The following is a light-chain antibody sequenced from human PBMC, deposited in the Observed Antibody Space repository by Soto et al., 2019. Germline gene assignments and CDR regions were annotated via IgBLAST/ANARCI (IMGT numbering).Light chain of an antibody. Sequence: EIVLTQSPGTLSFSPGERATLSCRASQSVSSTSLAWYQQKPGQAPSLLIYGASSRATGIPDRFTSSGSRTDFTLTISRLEPEDFAVYYCQHFDTSPPWTFGQGTKVEFK. J-gene: IGKJ1*01. CDR1: QSVSSTS. CDR2: GAS. V-gene: IGKV3-20*01. CDR3: QHFDTSPPWT.